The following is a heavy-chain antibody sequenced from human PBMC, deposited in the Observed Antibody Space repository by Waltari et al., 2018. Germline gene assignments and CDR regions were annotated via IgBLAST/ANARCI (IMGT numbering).Heavy chain of an antibody. CDR2: GYHSGTN. J-gene: IGHJ4*02. CDR1: GYSISSGYY. V-gene: IGHV4-38-2*02. CDR3: ARDTAMGEEGVDY. Sequence: QVQLQESGPGLVKPSESLSLTCVVSGYSISSGYYWGWIRQPPGKGLEWIGSGYHSGTNYYKPSLKMRVTISVDTSKNQFSLKLNSVTAADTAIYYCARDTAMGEEGVDYWGQGTLVTVSS. D-gene: IGHD5-18*01.